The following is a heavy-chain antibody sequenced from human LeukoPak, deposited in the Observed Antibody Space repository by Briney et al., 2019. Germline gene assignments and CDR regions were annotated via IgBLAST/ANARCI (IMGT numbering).Heavy chain of an antibody. V-gene: IGHV4-61*02. CDR3: ARWSVGLAIFGVANDAFDI. CDR2: IYTSGST. D-gene: IGHD3-3*01. Sequence: PSQTLSLTCAVSGGSISSGSYYWSWIRQPAGKGLEWIWRIYTSGSTNYNPSLKSRVTISVDTSKNQFSLKLSSVTAADTAVYYCARWSVGLAIFGVANDAFDIWGQGTMVTVSS. CDR1: GGSISSGSYY. J-gene: IGHJ3*02.